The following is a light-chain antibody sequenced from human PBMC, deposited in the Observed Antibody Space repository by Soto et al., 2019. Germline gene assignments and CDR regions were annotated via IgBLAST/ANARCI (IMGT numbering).Light chain of an antibody. CDR2: DAS. Sequence: EIVLTLSPATLSLSPGERATLSCRASQSVSSYLAWYQQKPGQAPRLLIYDASNRATGIPARFSGSGSGTDFTLTISSLEPEDFAVYYCQQRSNSPTFGGGTKVEIK. V-gene: IGKV3-11*01. J-gene: IGKJ4*01. CDR1: QSVSSY. CDR3: QQRSNSPT.